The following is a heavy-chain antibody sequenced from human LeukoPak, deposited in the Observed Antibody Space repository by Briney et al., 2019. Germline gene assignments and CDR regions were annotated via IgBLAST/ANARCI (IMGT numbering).Heavy chain of an antibody. D-gene: IGHD5-24*01. CDR3: ARVRGDGYNPPDYFDY. V-gene: IGHV4-59*01. Sequence: PSETLSLTCTVSGGSISSYYWSWIRQPPGKGLEWIGYIYYSGSTNYNPSLKSRVTISVDTSKNQFSLKLSSVTAADTAVYYCARVRGDGYNPPDYFDYWGQGTLVTVSS. J-gene: IGHJ4*02. CDR2: IYYSGST. CDR1: GGSISSYY.